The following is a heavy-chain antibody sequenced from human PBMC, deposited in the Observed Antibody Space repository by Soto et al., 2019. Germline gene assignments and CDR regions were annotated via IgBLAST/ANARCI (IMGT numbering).Heavy chain of an antibody. Sequence: XXTLSLTCTVSGGSISSYYWRWIRQPPGKGLEWIGYIYYSGSTNYNPSLKGRVTISVDTSKNQFSLKLSSVTAADTAVYYCARVYGDCFDYWGQGTLVTVSS. CDR1: GGSISSYY. D-gene: IGHD4-17*01. V-gene: IGHV4-59*01. CDR2: IYYSGST. CDR3: ARVYGDCFDY. J-gene: IGHJ4*02.